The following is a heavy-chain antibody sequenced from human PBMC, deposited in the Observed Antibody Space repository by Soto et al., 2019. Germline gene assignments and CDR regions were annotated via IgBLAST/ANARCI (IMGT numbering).Heavy chain of an antibody. Sequence: ASVKVSCKASGGTFSSYAISWVRQAPGQGLEWMGGIIPIFGTANYAQKFQGRVTITADESTSTAYMELSSLRSEDTAVYYCARGPLIAAAEGYFDYWGQGTLVTVSS. V-gene: IGHV1-69*13. CDR3: ARGPLIAAAEGYFDY. D-gene: IGHD6-13*01. CDR1: GGTFSSYA. CDR2: IIPIFGTA. J-gene: IGHJ4*02.